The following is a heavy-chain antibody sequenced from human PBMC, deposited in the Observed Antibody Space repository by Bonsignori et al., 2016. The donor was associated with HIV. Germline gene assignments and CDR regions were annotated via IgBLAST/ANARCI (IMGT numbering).Heavy chain of an antibody. CDR2: IYYSGST. CDR3: ARALITEDAFDV. Sequence: PGKGLEWIGYIYYSGSTNYNPSLKSRVTMSVDMSKKQFSLNLTSVTPADTAVYYCARALITEDAFDVWGQGTMVTVSS. J-gene: IGHJ3*01. V-gene: IGHV4-59*13.